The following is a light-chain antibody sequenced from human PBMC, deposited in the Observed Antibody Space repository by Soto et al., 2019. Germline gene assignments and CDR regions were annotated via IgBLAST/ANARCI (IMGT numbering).Light chain of an antibody. V-gene: IGKV1-5*03. CDR2: KAS. Sequence: DIQMTQSPSTLSTSVGDRVTITCRASQGISDWLAWYQQKPGKAPKLLIYKASYLQSGVPSRFSGSGSGTEFTLTISSLQPDDFATYYCQHYNSYPLTFGQGTKVDIK. J-gene: IGKJ1*01. CDR1: QGISDW. CDR3: QHYNSYPLT.